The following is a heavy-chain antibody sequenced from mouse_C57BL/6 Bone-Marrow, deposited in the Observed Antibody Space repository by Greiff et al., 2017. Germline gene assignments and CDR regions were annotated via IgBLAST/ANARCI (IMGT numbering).Heavy chain of an antibody. CDR1: GYTFTSYN. Sequence: LQQSGAELVRPGASVKMSCKASGYTFTSYNMHWVKQTPRKGLEWIGAIYPGNGDTSYNQNFKGKATLTVDKSSSTAYMQLSSLTSEDSAVYFCARGGLLCYAMDYWGQGTSVTVSS. V-gene: IGHV1-12*01. CDR2: IYPGNGDT. D-gene: IGHD2-1*01. J-gene: IGHJ4*01. CDR3: ARGGLLCYAMDY.